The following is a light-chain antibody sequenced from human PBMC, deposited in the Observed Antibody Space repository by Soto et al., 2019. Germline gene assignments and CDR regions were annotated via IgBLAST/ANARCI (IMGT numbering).Light chain of an antibody. CDR3: QQFNSYPRIT. V-gene: IGKV1-9*01. CDR2: AAS. J-gene: IGKJ5*01. CDR1: QGISSY. Sequence: DIQLTQSPSFLSASVGDRVTITCRASQGISSYLAWYQQKPGKAPKLLIYAASTLQSGVPSRFSGSGSGTEFTLTISSLQPEDFATYYCQQFNSYPRITFGQGTRLEIK.